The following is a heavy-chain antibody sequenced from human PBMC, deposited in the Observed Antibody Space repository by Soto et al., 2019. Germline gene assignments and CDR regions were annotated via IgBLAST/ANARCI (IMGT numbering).Heavy chain of an antibody. D-gene: IGHD1-1*01. CDR1: GGSISSGGYS. CDR2: IYHSGST. CDR3: ARASGTASLLFDY. J-gene: IGHJ4*02. Sequence: TLSLTRAVSGGSISSGGYSWSWIRQPPGKGVEWIGYIYHSGSTYYNPSLKSRVTRSVDRSKNQFTLKLSSVTAADTAVYYCARASGTASLLFDYWGQGTLVTVSS. V-gene: IGHV4-30-2*01.